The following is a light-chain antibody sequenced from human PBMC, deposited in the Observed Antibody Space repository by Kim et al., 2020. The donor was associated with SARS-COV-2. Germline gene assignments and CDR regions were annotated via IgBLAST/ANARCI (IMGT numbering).Light chain of an antibody. J-gene: IGLJ3*02. CDR1: SSDIGGYNY. CDR2: GVT. CDR3: SSYTISNTLVV. Sequence: QSITISCTGTSSDIGGYNYVSWYQQHPGKAPKLMIYGVTNRPSGVSNRFSGSKSGNTASLTISGLQAVDEADYYCSSYTISNTLVVFGGGTQLTVL. V-gene: IGLV2-14*03.